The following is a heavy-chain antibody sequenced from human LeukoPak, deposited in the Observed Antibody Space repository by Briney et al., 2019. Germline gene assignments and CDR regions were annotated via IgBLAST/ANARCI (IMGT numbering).Heavy chain of an antibody. D-gene: IGHD2-2*01. V-gene: IGHV1-24*01. CDR1: GYTLTELS. J-gene: IGHJ5*02. CDR3: AVVPAATRDLENWFDP. CDR2: FDPEDGET. Sequence: ASVKVSCKVSGYTLTELSMHWVRQAPGKGLEWMGGFDPEDGETIYAQKFQDRVTITEDTSTDTAYMELSSLRSEDTAVYYCAVVPAATRDLENWFDPWGQGTLVTVSS.